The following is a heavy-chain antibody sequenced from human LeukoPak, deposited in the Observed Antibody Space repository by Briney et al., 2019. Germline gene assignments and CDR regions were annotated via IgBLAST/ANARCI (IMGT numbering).Heavy chain of an antibody. J-gene: IGHJ3*02. CDR1: GYTFINND. CDR2: MSPKSGNT. CDR3: ARGIGWEQLSSGMLHVDAFDI. V-gene: IGHV1-8*01. D-gene: IGHD1/OR15-1a*01. Sequence: ASVKVSCKASGYTFINNDINWVRQVPGQGLEWMGWMSPKSGNTGYAQKFQGRVTMTRNTSINTAYMELSSLRSEDTAVYYCARGIGWEQLSSGMLHVDAFDIWGQGTMVTVSS.